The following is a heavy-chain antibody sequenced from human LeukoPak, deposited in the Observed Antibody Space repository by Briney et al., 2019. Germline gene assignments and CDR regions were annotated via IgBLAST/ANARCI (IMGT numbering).Heavy chain of an antibody. D-gene: IGHD6-19*01. Sequence: SQTLSLTCVVSGDSVSSKNGAWNWVRQSPSRGLEWLRRTYYRSKWYNDYAESMEGRMTISQDTSKIQYSLHLNSVTPDDTAVYYCARDFGTTGWHTFDYWGQGTLVTVSS. J-gene: IGHJ4*02. CDR1: GDSVSSKNGA. CDR3: ARDFGTTGWHTFDY. CDR2: TYYRSKWYN. V-gene: IGHV6-1*01.